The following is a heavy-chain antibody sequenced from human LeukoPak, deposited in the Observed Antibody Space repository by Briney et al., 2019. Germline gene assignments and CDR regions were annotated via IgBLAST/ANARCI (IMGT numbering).Heavy chain of an antibody. CDR2: INTDGSVT. CDR1: GFPFSNYW. CDR3: GRDNNYKVDV. J-gene: IGHJ6*04. D-gene: IGHD5-24*01. V-gene: IGHV3-74*01. Sequence: GGSLTLSCAASGFPFSNYWMLWVRQGPGKGLAWVSNINTDGSVTNYADSVKGRFSISRGNAKNTLYLQMNSLRAEDSAVYYCGRDNNYKVDVWGKGTTVTVSS.